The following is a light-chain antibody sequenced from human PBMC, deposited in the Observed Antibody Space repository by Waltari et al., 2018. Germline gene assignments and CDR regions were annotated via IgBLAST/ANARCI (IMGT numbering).Light chain of an antibody. CDR2: AAS. V-gene: IGKV1-12*01. Sequence: DIQLTQSPASVSASVGERITLTCRASQDFGSWLAWFQHKPGKPPKLLIYAASSLQRGVSSRFSGSGSGTEFTLTITNLQPEDFATYYCQQAHSFPLTFGGGTKVEMK. CDR1: QDFGSW. CDR3: QQAHSFPLT. J-gene: IGKJ4*01.